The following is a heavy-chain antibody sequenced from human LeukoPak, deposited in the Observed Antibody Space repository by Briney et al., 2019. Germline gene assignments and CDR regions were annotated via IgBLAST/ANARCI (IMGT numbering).Heavy chain of an antibody. V-gene: IGHV3-30*02. D-gene: IGHD6-6*01. Sequence: GSLRLSCAASGFTFSSYGMHWVRQAPGKGLEWVAFIRYDGSNKYYADSVKGRFTISRDNSKNTLYLQMNSLRAEDTAVYYCAKDLSYSSSSGPRFDYWGQGTLVTVSS. CDR3: AKDLSYSSSSGPRFDY. CDR1: GFTFSSYG. CDR2: IRYDGSNK. J-gene: IGHJ4*02.